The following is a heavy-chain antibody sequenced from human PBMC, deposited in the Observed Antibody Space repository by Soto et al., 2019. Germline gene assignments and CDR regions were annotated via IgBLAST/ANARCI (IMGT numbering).Heavy chain of an antibody. D-gene: IGHD3-3*01. CDR1: GFTFSNAW. J-gene: IGHJ6*02. Sequence: GGPLRLSCAASGFTFSNAWMNWVRQAPGKGLEWVGRIKSKTDGGTTDYAAPVKGRFTISRDDSKNTLYLQMNSLKTEDTAVYYCTTLSITIFGVVLMDVWGQGTTVTVS. CDR2: IKSKTDGGTT. V-gene: IGHV3-15*07. CDR3: TTLSITIFGVVLMDV.